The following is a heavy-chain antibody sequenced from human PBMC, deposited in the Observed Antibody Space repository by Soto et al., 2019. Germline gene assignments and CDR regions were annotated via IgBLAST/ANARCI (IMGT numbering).Heavy chain of an antibody. V-gene: IGHV1-69*01. CDR1: GGTFSSYA. CDR2: IIPIFGTA. Sequence: QVQLVQSGAEVKKPGSSVKVSCKASGGTFSSYAISWVRQAPGQGLEWMGGIIPIFGTANYAQKFQGRVTITADESKSTAYMELSSLRSEDTAVYYCASSPLGQQQSYYYYYGMDVWGQGTTVTASS. CDR3: ASSPLGQQQSYYYYYGMDV. D-gene: IGHD6-13*01. J-gene: IGHJ6*02.